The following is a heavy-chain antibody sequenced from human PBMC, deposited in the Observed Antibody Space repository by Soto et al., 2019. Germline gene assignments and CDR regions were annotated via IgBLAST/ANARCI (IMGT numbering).Heavy chain of an antibody. J-gene: IGHJ4*02. D-gene: IGHD3-22*01. CDR3: ARDRVEYYYDSSGYYNFDY. Sequence: GGSLRLSCAASGFTFSSYAMHWVRQAPGKGLEWVAVISYDGSNKYYADSVKGRFTISRDNSKNTLYLQMNSLRAEDTAVYYCARDRVEYYYDSSGYYNFDYWGQGTLVTVSS. CDR1: GFTFSSYA. V-gene: IGHV3-30-3*01. CDR2: ISYDGSNK.